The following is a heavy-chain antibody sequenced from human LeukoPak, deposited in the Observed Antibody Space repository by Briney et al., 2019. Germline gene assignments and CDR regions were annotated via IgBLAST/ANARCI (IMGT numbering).Heavy chain of an antibody. CDR2: ISYDGSNK. CDR3: AREILSAFDI. V-gene: IGHV3-30-3*01. CDR1: GFTFSSYA. J-gene: IGHJ3*02. Sequence: GRALRLSCAASGFTFSSYAMHWVRQAPGKGLEWVAVISYDGSNKYYADSVKGRFTISRDNSKNTLYLQMNSLRAEDTAVYYCAREILSAFDIWGQGTIVTVSS.